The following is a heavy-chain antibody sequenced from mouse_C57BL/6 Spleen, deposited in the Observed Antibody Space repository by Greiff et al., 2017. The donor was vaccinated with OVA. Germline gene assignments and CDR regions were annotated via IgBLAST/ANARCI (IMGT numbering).Heavy chain of an antibody. CDR3: ARFTTVVATRFDY. J-gene: IGHJ2*01. Sequence: QVQLKQPGAALVRPGTSVKLSCKASGYTFTSYWLHWVKQRPGQGLEWIGVIDPSDSYTNYNQKFKGKATLTVDTSSSTAYMQLSSLTSEDSAVYYCARFTTVVATRFDYWGQGTTLTVSS. CDR2: IDPSDSYT. CDR1: GYTFTSYW. V-gene: IGHV1-59*01. D-gene: IGHD1-1*01.